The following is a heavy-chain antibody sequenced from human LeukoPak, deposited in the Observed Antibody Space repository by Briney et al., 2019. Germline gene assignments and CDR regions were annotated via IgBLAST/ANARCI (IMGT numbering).Heavy chain of an antibody. J-gene: IGHJ4*02. V-gene: IGHV3-49*04. D-gene: IGHD3-22*01. CDR1: GFTFGDYA. CDR3: QTYYYDSSGYYYIDQ. CDR2: IRSKAYGGTT. Sequence: GGSLRLSCTTSGFTFGDYAMSWVRQAPGKGLEWVGFIRSKAYGGTTEYAASVKGRFTISRDDSKSIAYLRMNSLKTEDTAVYYCQTYYYDSSGYYYIDQWGQGTLVTVSS.